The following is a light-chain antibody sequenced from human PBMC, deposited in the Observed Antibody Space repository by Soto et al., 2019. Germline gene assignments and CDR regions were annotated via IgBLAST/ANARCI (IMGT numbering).Light chain of an antibody. J-gene: IGKJ3*01. V-gene: IGKV3-11*01. CDR1: QSVSSY. CDR3: QQRTKRALP. Sequence: EIVLTQSPATLSLSPGERATLSCRASQSVSSYLAWYQQKPGQAPRLLIYDASNRATGIPARFSGSGSRKDFPLTISSPEPEGFAVLLCQQRTKRALPFRPGTKVDIK. CDR2: DAS.